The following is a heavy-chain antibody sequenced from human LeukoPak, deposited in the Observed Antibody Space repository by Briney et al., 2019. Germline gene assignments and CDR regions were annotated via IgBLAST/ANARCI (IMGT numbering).Heavy chain of an antibody. V-gene: IGHV1-2*02. D-gene: IGHD6-13*01. J-gene: IGHJ6*02. Sequence: ASVKVSCKASGYTFTGYYMHWVRQAPGQGLEWMGWINPNSGGTNYVQKFQGRVTMTRDTSISTAYMELSRLRSDDTAVYYCARDRGSSWYPVYYYYYGMDVWGQGTTVTVSS. CDR1: GYTFTGYY. CDR3: ARDRGSSWYPVYYYYYGMDV. CDR2: INPNSGGT.